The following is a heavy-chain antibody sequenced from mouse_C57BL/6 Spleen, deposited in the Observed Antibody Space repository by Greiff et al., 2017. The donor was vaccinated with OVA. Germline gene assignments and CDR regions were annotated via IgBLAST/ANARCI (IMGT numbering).Heavy chain of an antibody. CDR1: GYSFTDYN. V-gene: IGHV1-39*01. J-gene: IGHJ1*03. D-gene: IGHD1-1*01. CDR3: ARGFITTVVATSRYFDV. Sequence: EVQLQQSGPELVKPGASVKISCKASGYSFTDYNMNWVKQSNGKSLEWIGVINPNYGTTSYNQKFKGKATLTVDQSSSTAYMQLNSLTSEDSAVYYCARGFITTVVATSRYFDVWGTGTTVTVSS. CDR2: INPNYGTT.